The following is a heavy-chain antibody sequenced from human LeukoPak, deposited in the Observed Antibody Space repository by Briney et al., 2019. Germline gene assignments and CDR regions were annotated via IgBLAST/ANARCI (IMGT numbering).Heavy chain of an antibody. D-gene: IGHD3-22*01. CDR3: ARDRWSYDPQGGFDC. CDR1: GFTFSIYW. CDR2: IKQDGSER. Sequence: GGSLRLSCVASGFTFSIYWMSWVRQAPGKGLEWVANIKQDGSERYYVDSVKGRFTLSRDNAKNSLYLQMNSLRAEDTAVYYCARDRWSYDPQGGFDCWGQGTLVTVSS. V-gene: IGHV3-7*03. J-gene: IGHJ4*02.